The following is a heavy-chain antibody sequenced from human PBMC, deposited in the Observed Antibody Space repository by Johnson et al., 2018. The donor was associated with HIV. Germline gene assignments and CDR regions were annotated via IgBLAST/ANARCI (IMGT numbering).Heavy chain of an antibody. D-gene: IGHD3-3*01. Sequence: QVQLVESGGGLVKPGGSLRLSCAASGFTFSDYYMSWIRQAPGKGLEWVAGIAFDGSNKFYADSVKGRFNISREDAKNALYLQMHSLRAGDTSVYYCARGMYYNFWSGYGIRWDAFDIWGQGTMVTVSS. CDR1: GFTFSDYY. CDR3: ARGMYYNFWSGYGIRWDAFDI. CDR2: IAFDGSNK. J-gene: IGHJ3*02. V-gene: IGHV3-30*14.